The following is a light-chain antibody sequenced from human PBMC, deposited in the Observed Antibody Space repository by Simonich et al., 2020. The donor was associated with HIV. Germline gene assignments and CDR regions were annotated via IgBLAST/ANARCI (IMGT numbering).Light chain of an antibody. V-gene: IGKV4-1*01. CDR3: QQYYSTPRT. CDR2: WAS. CDR1: QSVLYNSNNTSY. Sequence: DIVMTQSPDSLAVSLGERATINCKSSQSVLYNSNNTSYLNWYQQKPGQPPKLLIYWASTRESGVPDRFSGSGSGTDFTLTISSLQAEDVAVYYCQQYYSTPRTFGQGTKVEIK. J-gene: IGKJ1*01.